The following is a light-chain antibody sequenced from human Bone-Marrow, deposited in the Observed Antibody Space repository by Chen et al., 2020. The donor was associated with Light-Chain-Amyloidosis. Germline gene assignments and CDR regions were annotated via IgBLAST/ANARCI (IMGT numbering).Light chain of an antibody. V-gene: IGLV2-14*01. CDR1: SSDVGGDNH. CDR3: SSYTVTNTLV. CDR2: EVT. Sequence: QSALTQPASVSGSPGQSITTSCTGTSSDVGGDNHVSWYQQHPDKAPKLMIYEVTNRPSWVPDRFSASKSDNTASLTISGLQTEDEADYFCSSYTVTNTLVFGSGTRVTVL. J-gene: IGLJ1*01.